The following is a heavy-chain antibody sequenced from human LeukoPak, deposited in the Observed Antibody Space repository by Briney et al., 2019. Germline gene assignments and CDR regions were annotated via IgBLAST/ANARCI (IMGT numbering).Heavy chain of an antibody. CDR1: GFLLSTSGVG. J-gene: IGHJ5*02. D-gene: IGHD3-3*01. V-gene: IGHV2-5*01. CDR3: AHSYYDFWSGSTRGLNWFDP. CDR2: IYWNDEK. Sequence: SGPTLVNPTQTLTLTCTFSGFLLSTSGVGVGWIRQPPGKALAWFALIYWNDEKSYSPSLKSRLTITKDTSKNQVVLTMTNMDPVDTATYYCAHSYYDFWSGSTRGLNWFDPWGQGTLVTVSS.